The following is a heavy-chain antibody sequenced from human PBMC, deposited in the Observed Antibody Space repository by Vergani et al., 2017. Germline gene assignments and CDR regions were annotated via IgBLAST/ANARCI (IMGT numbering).Heavy chain of an antibody. Sequence: QVQLVESGGGLVKPGGSLRLSCAASGFTFSDNYMNWIRQAPGKGLEWVSYISNSGNTIEYADSVKGRFSISRDNAKSSLFLKMDSLRAEDTAVYYCARDHRDYNNYPGTFDIWGQGSMVTVSS. CDR3: ARDHRDYNNYPGTFDI. D-gene: IGHD5-24*01. J-gene: IGHJ3*02. CDR2: ISNSGNTI. CDR1: GFTFSDNY. V-gene: IGHV3-11*01.